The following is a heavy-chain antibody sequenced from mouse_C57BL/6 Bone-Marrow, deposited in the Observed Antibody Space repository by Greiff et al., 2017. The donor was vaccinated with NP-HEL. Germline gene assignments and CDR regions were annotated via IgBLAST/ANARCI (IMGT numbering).Heavy chain of an antibody. Sequence: VQLQQSGAELVRPGASVKLSCKASGYTFTDYYINWVKQRPGQGLEWIARIYPGSGNTYYNEKFKGKATLTAEKSSSTAYMQLSSLTSEDSAVYFCAATYYRRGYAMDYWGQGTSVTVSS. D-gene: IGHD2-14*01. J-gene: IGHJ4*01. CDR1: GYTFTDYY. CDR3: AATYYRRGYAMDY. V-gene: IGHV1-76*01. CDR2: IYPGSGNT.